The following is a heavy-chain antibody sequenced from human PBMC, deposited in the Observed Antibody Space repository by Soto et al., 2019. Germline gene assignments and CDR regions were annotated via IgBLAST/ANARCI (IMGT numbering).Heavy chain of an antibody. V-gene: IGHV3-21*06. CDR1: GFTFSLQI. CDR3: VRGPGGTETFDI. J-gene: IGHJ3*02. CDR2: ITGSSRYI. D-gene: IGHD3-16*01. Sequence: ELQLVESGGGLVRPGGSLRLSCAASGFTFSLQIMNWVRQAPGKGPEWVSSITGSSRYIDYGDSVKGRFTISRDNDKSSLYLDMNSLRAEDTAVYYCVRGPGGTETFDIWGQGTVVTVS.